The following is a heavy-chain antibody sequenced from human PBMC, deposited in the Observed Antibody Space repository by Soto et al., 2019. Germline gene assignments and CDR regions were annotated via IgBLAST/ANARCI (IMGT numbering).Heavy chain of an antibody. D-gene: IGHD1-26*01. CDR2: LSYDGSNK. CDR1: GFTFSSYG. Sequence: QVQLVESGGGVVQPGRSLRLSCAASGFTFSSYGMHRVRQAPGKGLERAAVLSYDGSNKYYADSVKGRCTISRDNSKNTLYLQMNSLRAEDTAVYYCAKEVGATHYWGQGTLVTVPS. CDR3: AKEVGATHY. V-gene: IGHV3-30*18. J-gene: IGHJ4*02.